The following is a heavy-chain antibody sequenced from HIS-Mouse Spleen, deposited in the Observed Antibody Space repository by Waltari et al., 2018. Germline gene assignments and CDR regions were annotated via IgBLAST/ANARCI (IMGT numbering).Heavy chain of an antibody. J-gene: IGHJ4*02. CDR2: IYYSGST. Sequence: QLQLQESGPGLVKPSETLSLTCTVPGGSISSSSYYWGWIRQPPGKGLEWIGSIYYSGSTYYNPSLKSRVTISVDTSKNQLSLKLSSVTAADTAVYYCARDRELYFDYWGQGTLVTVSS. CDR1: GGSISSSSYY. D-gene: IGHD1-26*01. V-gene: IGHV4-39*07. CDR3: ARDRELYFDY.